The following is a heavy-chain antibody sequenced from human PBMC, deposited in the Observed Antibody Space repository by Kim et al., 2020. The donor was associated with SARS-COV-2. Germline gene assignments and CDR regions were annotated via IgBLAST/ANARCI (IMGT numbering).Heavy chain of an antibody. CDR3: ARVKPYGSGSYYLPY. D-gene: IGHD3-10*01. J-gene: IGHJ4*02. CDR2: INAGNGNT. Sequence: ASVKVSCKASGYTFTSYAMHWVRQAPGQRLEWMGWINAGNGNTKYSQKFQGRVTITRDTSASTAYMELSSLRSEDTAVYYCARVKPYGSGSYYLPYWGQGNLVTVSS. CDR1: GYTFTSYA. V-gene: IGHV1-3*01.